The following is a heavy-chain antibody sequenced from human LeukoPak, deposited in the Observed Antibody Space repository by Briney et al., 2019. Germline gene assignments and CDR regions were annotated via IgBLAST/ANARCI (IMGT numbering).Heavy chain of an antibody. Sequence: GRSLRLSCAASGFTFSSYGMHWVRQSPGKGLEWVAVIWYDGSNKYYADSVKGRFTISRDNSKNMLYLQMNSLRAEDTAVYYCAPGDGMDVWGQGTTVTVSS. J-gene: IGHJ6*02. V-gene: IGHV3-33*01. CDR2: IWYDGSNK. CDR3: APGDGMDV. D-gene: IGHD3-10*01. CDR1: GFTFSSYG.